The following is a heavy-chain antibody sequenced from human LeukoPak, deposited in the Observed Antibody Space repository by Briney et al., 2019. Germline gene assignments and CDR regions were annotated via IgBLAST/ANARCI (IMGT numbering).Heavy chain of an antibody. J-gene: IGHJ6*03. CDR3: ARVFVFYYMDV. CDR1: GYNFTGYY. V-gene: IGHV1-2*06. Sequence: ASVKVSCKASGYNFTGYYMHWVQQAPGQGLEWMGRINPNSGGTNYAQKFQGRVTMTRDTSISTAYMELSRLRSDDTAVYYCARVFVFYYMDVWGKGTTVTVSS. CDR2: INPNSGGT. D-gene: IGHD3-10*01.